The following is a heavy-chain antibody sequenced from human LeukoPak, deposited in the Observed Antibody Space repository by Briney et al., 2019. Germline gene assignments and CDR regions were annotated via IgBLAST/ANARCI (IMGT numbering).Heavy chain of an antibody. CDR2: ISGSGGST. Sequence: GGSLGLSCAASGFTFSSYAMSWVRQAPGKGLEWVSAISGSGGSTYYADSVKGRFTISRDNSKNTLYLQMNSLRAEDTAVYYCAKAGYCTNGVCYEYYYGMDVWGQGTTVTVSS. CDR3: AKAGYCTNGVCYEYYYGMDV. V-gene: IGHV3-23*01. CDR1: GFTFSSYA. J-gene: IGHJ6*02. D-gene: IGHD2-8*01.